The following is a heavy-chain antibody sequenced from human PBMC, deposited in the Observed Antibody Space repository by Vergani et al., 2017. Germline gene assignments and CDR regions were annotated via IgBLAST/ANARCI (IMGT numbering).Heavy chain of an antibody. J-gene: IGHJ4*02. D-gene: IGHD1-26*01. Sequence: EVHLVESGGGLVQPGGSLRLSCVGSGFKLDEYWMSWVRQAPGKGLEWVADMKEDGADKKYVDSVKGRFTISRDNAKNSLFLQMNSLRAEDTAVYFCAQEGHLVGPDLDYWGQGTLVTVSS. CDR2: MKEDGADK. CDR3: AQEGHLVGPDLDY. V-gene: IGHV3-7*01. CDR1: GFKLDEYW.